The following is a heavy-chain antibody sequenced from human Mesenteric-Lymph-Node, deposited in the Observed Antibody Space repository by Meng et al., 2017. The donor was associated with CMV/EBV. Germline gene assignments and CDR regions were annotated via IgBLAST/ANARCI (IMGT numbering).Heavy chain of an antibody. CDR3: ARGPRYSYGYYTDY. D-gene: IGHD3-3*01. Sequence: GGSLRLSCAASGFSVNYIYMSWVRQAPGKGLEWVSIMYSGGTTYYADSVKGRFTISRDNAQSSLYLQMNSLRAEDTAFYYCARGPRYSYGYYTDYWGHGNLVTVSS. V-gene: IGHV3-53*01. CDR2: MYSGGTT. J-gene: IGHJ4*01. CDR1: GFSVNYIY.